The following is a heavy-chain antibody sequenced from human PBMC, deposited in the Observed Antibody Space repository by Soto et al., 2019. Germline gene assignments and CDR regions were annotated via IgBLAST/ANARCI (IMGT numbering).Heavy chain of an antibody. V-gene: IGHV1-8*01. CDR1: GDTFTRHD. Sequence: DSVKGSCKASGDTFTRHDINWVRQATGQGLEWMGWMNPNSGNTGYAQKFQGRVTMTRNTPISTAYMELSSLRSEDTAVYYCARTPPRPEGLDYYGQPPLVTVS. J-gene: IGHJ4*02. CDR3: ARTPPRPEGLDY. CDR2: MNPNSGNT.